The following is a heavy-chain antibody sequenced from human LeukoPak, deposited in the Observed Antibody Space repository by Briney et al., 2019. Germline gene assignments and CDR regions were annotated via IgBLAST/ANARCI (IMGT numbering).Heavy chain of an antibody. Sequence: GGSLRLSCAASEFTFNTYSMNWVRQAPGKGLEWVSSITSSSNYIFYGDSVKGRFTISRDNAKNSLYLQMNSLRAEDTAVYYCAKDLPAAGAFDYWGQGTLVTVSS. CDR3: AKDLPAAGAFDY. CDR1: EFTFNTYS. J-gene: IGHJ4*02. CDR2: ITSSSNYI. D-gene: IGHD6-13*01. V-gene: IGHV3-21*04.